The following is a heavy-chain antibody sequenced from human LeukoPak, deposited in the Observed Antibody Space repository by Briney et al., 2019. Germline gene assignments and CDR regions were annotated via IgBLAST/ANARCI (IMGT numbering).Heavy chain of an antibody. CDR2: IYYSGST. Sequence: SETLSLTCTVSSGSISSYYWSWIRQPPGKGLEWIGYIYYSGSTNYNPSLKSRVTISVDTSKNQFSLKLSSVTAADTAVYYCARARYYYDSTNFDYWGQGTLVTVSS. J-gene: IGHJ4*02. CDR1: SGSISSYY. CDR3: ARARYYYDSTNFDY. D-gene: IGHD3-22*01. V-gene: IGHV4-59*01.